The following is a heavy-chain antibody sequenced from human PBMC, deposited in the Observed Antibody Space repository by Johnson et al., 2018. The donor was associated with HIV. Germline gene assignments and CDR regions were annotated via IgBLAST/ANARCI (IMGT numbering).Heavy chain of an antibody. Sequence: QVQLVESGGGVVQPGRSLRLSCAASGFTFSSYAMHWVRQAPGKGLEWVAVISYDGSNKYYADSVKGRFTISRDNSKNTLYLQMNSLRAEDTAVYYCARRDGFDYGNAFDIWGQGTMVTVSS. CDR3: ARRDGFDYGNAFDI. CDR2: ISYDGSNK. J-gene: IGHJ3*02. D-gene: IGHD5-12*01. CDR1: GFTFSSYA. V-gene: IGHV3-30-3*01.